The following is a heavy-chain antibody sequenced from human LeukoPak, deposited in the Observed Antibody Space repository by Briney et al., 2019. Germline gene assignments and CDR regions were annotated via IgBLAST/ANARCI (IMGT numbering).Heavy chain of an antibody. J-gene: IGHJ4*02. Sequence: NPSETLSLTCTVSGGSISSYYWNWIRQPPGQGLEYIGYIYYSGSTNYNPSLKSRVTISVDTSKNQFSLKLSSVTAADTAVYYCAREGNYYGSATADYWGQGTLVTVSS. D-gene: IGHD3-10*01. V-gene: IGHV4-59*12. CDR1: GGSISSYY. CDR3: AREGNYYGSATADY. CDR2: IYYSGST.